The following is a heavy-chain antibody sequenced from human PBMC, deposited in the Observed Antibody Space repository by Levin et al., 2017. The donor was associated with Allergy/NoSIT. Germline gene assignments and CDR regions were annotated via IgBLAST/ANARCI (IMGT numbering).Heavy chain of an antibody. Sequence: SETLSLTCTVSGGSISSGGYYWSWIRQHPGKGLEWIGYIYYSGSTYYNPSLKSRVTISVDTSKNQFSLKLSSVTAADTAVYYCASGEWFRGRGFDYWGQGTLVTVSS. J-gene: IGHJ4*02. V-gene: IGHV4-31*03. CDR2: IYYSGST. CDR1: GGSISSGGYY. CDR3: ASGEWFRGRGFDY. D-gene: IGHD3-3*01.